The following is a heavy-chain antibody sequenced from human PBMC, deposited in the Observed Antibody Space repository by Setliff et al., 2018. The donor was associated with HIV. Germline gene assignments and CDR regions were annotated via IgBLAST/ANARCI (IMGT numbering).Heavy chain of an antibody. CDR1: GGSISSLY. V-gene: IGHV4-59*08. Sequence: SETLSLTCTVSGGSISSLYWTWIRQAPGKGLEWIGYIYHSGRTNYNPSLKSRVTISLETSKNQFSLKLRSVTAADTAVYYCARRVAAAGPSYYYYYTDVWGKGTTVTVSS. D-gene: IGHD6-13*01. CDR3: ARRVAAAGPSYYYYYTDV. J-gene: IGHJ6*03. CDR2: IYHSGRT.